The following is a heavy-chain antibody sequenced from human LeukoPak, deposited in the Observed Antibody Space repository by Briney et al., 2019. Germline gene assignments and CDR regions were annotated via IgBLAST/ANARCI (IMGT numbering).Heavy chain of an antibody. J-gene: IGHJ4*02. CDR2: FSSSSSYI. CDR1: GVTFSSYS. CDR3: ARDLLVDIVATMDY. V-gene: IGHV3-21*01. D-gene: IGHD5-12*01. Sequence: GGALRLSPAASGVTFSSYSMNWVRQAQRWGVGWVSPFSSSSSYIYYADSVKGRFTISRDNAKNSLYLQMNSLRAEDTAVYYGARDLLVDIVATMDYWGQGTLVTVSS.